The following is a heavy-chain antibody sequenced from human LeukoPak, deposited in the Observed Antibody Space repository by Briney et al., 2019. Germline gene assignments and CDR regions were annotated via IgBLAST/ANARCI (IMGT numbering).Heavy chain of an antibody. CDR1: GGSISSYY. V-gene: IGHV4-59*01. CDR2: IYYSGST. J-gene: IGHJ6*03. D-gene: IGHD5-24*01. CDR3: ARGVRYNYVNYYYMDV. Sequence: SETLSLTCTVSGGSISSYYWNWIRQPPGKGLEWIGYIYYSGSTNYNPSLKSRVTISVDTSKNQFSLKLSSVTAADTAVYYCARGVRYNYVNYYYMDVWGKGTTVTISS.